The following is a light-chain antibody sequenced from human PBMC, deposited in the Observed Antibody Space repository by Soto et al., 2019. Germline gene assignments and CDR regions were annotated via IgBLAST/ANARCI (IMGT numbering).Light chain of an antibody. V-gene: IGKV3-20*01. Sequence: EIVLTQSPDTLSLSPGERATLSCRASQGVSGNFLAWYQHRPGQAPRLLIYAASSRPTGIPDRFSGSGSGTDFTLTISRLEPADFAVYYCQQYDSSPPNTFGQGTRLEIK. J-gene: IGKJ2*01. CDR2: AAS. CDR3: QQYDSSPPNT. CDR1: QGVSGNF.